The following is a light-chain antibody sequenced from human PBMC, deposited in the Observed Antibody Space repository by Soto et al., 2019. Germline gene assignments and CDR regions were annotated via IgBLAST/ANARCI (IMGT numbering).Light chain of an antibody. J-gene: IGLJ2*01. CDR1: SGDVGAYDF. V-gene: IGLV2-14*01. CDR2: DVT. CDR3: GTWDSSLSVV. Sequence: QSVLTQPASVSGSPGQSITISCTGTSGDVGAYDFVSWYQHSPGKAPKLLTFDVTHRPPGISDRFSGSKSANTASLTISGLQAADEAFYYCGTWDSSLSVVFGGGTQLTVL.